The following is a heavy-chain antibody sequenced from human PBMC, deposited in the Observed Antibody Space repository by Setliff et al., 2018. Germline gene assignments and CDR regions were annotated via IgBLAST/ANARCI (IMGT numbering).Heavy chain of an antibody. V-gene: IGHV1-2*02. Sequence: GASVKVSCKASGYPFIGYFMHWVRQAPGQGLEWMGWINPKTGDTLYAPKFQGRVTMTRDRSSNTAYMDLSRLTSDDTAVYYCARVAYGLEYFQYWGQGTLVTV. CDR2: INPKTGDT. CDR3: ARVAYGLEYFQY. J-gene: IGHJ1*01. CDR1: GYPFIGYF. D-gene: IGHD4-17*01.